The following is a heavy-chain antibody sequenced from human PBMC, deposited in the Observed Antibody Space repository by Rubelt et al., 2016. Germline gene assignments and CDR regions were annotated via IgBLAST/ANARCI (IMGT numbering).Heavy chain of an antibody. Sequence: VQLVESGGGVVQPGRSLRLSCAASGFTFNTHSMHWVRQAPGKGLEWVSYISSTTTSTYYADSVKGRFTISRDNAKNSLYLQMNSLRAEDTAVYYCAKATWESWGQGTLVTVSS. V-gene: IGHV3-48*01. CDR1: GFTFNTHS. CDR3: AKATWES. J-gene: IGHJ4*02. D-gene: IGHD1-26*01. CDR2: ISSTTTST.